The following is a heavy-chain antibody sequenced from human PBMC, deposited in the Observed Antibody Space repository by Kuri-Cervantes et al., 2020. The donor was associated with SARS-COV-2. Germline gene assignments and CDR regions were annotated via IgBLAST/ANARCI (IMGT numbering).Heavy chain of an antibody. D-gene: IGHD6-13*01. CDR2: ITGSGNKT. J-gene: IGHJ4*02. CDR1: GFIFSKYA. V-gene: IGHV3-23*01. Sequence: GESLKISCGGSGFIFSKYAMHWVRQAPGKGLEWVPSITGSGNKTYYADSVRGRFSISRDNSKDTLYLQMNSLTAEDTGMYYCAKDLAASFTRGYFDYWGQGTLVTVSS. CDR3: AKDLAASFTRGYFDY.